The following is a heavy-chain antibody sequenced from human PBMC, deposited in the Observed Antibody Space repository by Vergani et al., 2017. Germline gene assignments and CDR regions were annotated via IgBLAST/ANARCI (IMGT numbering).Heavy chain of an antibody. CDR3: AGDDCSSTSCYIFHYYGMDV. V-gene: IGHV3-48*02. D-gene: IGHD2-2*02. CDR1: GFTFSSYS. Sequence: EVQLVESGGGLVQPGGSLRLSCAASGFTFSSYSMNWVRQAPGKGLEWVSYISSSSSTIYYADSVKGRFTISRDNAKNSLYLQMNSLRDEDTAVYYCAGDDCSSTSCYIFHYYGMDVWGQGTTVTVSS. CDR2: ISSSSSTI. J-gene: IGHJ6*02.